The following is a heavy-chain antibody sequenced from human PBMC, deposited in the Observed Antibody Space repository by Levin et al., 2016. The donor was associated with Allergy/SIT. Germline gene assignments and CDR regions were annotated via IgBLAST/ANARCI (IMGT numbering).Heavy chain of an antibody. J-gene: IGHJ4*02. CDR2: ISSSSSYI. V-gene: IGHV3-21*01. CDR3: ARAIVGAASLFDY. CDR1: GFTFSSYS. D-gene: IGHD1-26*01. Sequence: GESLKISCAASGFTFSSYSMNWVRQAPGKGLEWVSSISSSSSYIYYADSVKGRFTISRDNAKNSLYLQMNSLRAEDTAVYYCARAIVGAASLFDYWGQGTLVTVSS.